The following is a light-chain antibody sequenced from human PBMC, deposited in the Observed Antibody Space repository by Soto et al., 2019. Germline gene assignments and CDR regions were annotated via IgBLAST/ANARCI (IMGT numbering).Light chain of an antibody. CDR1: QDVRSS. Sequence: AFRMTQSPSSLSASTGDKVTITCRASQDVRSSLAWYQQKPGKATKLLIFAASTLQSGVPSRFSGSGSETDFTFTISCLQSEDFATYYCQQYYTYPWTFGQGTKVEF. V-gene: IGKV1-8*01. CDR3: QQYYTYPWT. J-gene: IGKJ1*01. CDR2: AAS.